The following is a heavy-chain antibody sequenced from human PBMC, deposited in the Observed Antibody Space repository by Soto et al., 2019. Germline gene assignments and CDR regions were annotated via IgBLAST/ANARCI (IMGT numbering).Heavy chain of an antibody. D-gene: IGHD2-8*02. V-gene: IGHV3-23*01. CDR3: AKATATGGGAFDI. CDR2: ILVDGRT. J-gene: IGHJ3*02. CDR1: GFTCSSYD. Sequence: GSLRLSCAASGFTCSSYDMSWVRQAPGKGLEWVSTILVDGRTFYVDSVKGRFTISRDNSKNTVYLQMNSLTAGDTALYYCAKATATGGGAFDICGQGTMVTVSS.